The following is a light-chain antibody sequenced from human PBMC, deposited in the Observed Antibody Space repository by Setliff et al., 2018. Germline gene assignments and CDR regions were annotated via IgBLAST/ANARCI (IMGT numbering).Light chain of an antibody. CDR1: SSDVGAYNH. V-gene: IGLV2-11*01. Sequence: QSVLTQPRSVSGSPGQSVTISCTGTSSDVGAYNHVSWYQQHPGKAPKLMISAVSERPSGVPDRFSGSKSGNTASLTISGLQAEDEADYYCCSYAGTNIFYVFGTGTKVTV. CDR3: CSYAGTNIFYV. J-gene: IGLJ1*01. CDR2: AVS.